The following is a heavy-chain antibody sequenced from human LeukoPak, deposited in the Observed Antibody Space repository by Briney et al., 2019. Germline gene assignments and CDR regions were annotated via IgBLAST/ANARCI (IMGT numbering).Heavy chain of an antibody. CDR2: IRYDGSKK. Sequence: GGSLRLSCTASGFAFRSHAMHWVRQAPGKGLEWVAFIRYDGSKKFYADSVKGRFTISRDNSKNTLYLQMNSLRAEDTAVFYCAREGITMLQGVFDYWGQGAPVTVSS. J-gene: IGHJ4*02. CDR1: GFAFRSHA. V-gene: IGHV3-30*02. D-gene: IGHD3-10*01. CDR3: AREGITMLQGVFDY.